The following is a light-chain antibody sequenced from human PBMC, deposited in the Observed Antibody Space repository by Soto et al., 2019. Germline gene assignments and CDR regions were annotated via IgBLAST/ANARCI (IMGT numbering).Light chain of an antibody. J-gene: IGKJ1*01. CDR3: QQYYNWRT. CDR2: GAS. Sequence: EIVLTQSPATLSLSPGERATLSCRANQSVSSYLAWYQQKPGQAPRLLIYGASTRATGVPARFSGSGSGTEFTLTISSLQSEDFAVYYCQQYYNWRTFGQGTNVDIK. CDR1: QSVSSY. V-gene: IGKV3-15*01.